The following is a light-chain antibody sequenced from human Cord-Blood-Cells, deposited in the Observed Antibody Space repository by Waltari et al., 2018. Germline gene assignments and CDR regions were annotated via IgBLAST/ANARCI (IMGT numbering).Light chain of an antibody. CDR3: LQDYNYPWT. CDR2: AAS. Sequence: AIQMTQSPSSLSASLEDRVTITCRASQGIRNDLGWYQQKPGKAPKLLIYAASSLQSGVPSRFSGSGSGTDFTLTISSLQPEDFATYYCLQDYNYPWTFGQGTKVEIK. J-gene: IGKJ1*01. CDR1: QGIRND. V-gene: IGKV1-6*01.